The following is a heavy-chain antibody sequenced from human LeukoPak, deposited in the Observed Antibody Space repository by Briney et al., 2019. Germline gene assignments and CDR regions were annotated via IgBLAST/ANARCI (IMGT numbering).Heavy chain of an antibody. Sequence: PGGSLRLSCAASGFTFSSYAMHWVRQAPGKGLEWVAVISYDGSNKYYADSVKGRFTISRDNSKNTLYLQMNSLRAEDTAVYYCATSYSSSWSFPLYYYYGMDVWGQGTTVTVSS. J-gene: IGHJ6*02. D-gene: IGHD6-13*01. CDR2: ISYDGSNK. CDR1: GFTFSSYA. CDR3: ATSYSSSWSFPLYYYYGMDV. V-gene: IGHV3-30*14.